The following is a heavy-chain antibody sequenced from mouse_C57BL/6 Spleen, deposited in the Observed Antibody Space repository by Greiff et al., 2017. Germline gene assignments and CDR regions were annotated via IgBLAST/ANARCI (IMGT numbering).Heavy chain of an antibody. CDR3: ARWGSTRYYAMDY. D-gene: IGHD2-1*01. Sequence: VQLQQSGPELVKPGASVKISCKASGYSFTGYYMNWVKQSPEKSLEWIGEINPSTGGTTYNQKFKAKDTLTVDKSSSTAYMQLKSLTSEDSAVYYCARWGSTRYYAMDYWGQGTSVTVSS. V-gene: IGHV1-42*01. CDR2: INPSTGGT. J-gene: IGHJ4*01. CDR1: GYSFTGYY.